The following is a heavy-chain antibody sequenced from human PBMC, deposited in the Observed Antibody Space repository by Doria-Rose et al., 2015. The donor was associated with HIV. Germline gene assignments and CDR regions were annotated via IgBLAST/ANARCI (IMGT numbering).Heavy chain of an antibody. D-gene: IGHD6-13*01. Sequence: QESGPVLVKPTETLTLTCTVSGVSLSSPGMGVSWIRQPPGQALEWLGNTFSDDERSYKTSLKSRLTISRGTSKSQVVLTMTDMDPVDTATYYCARIKSSRWYHKYYFDFWGQGTLVIVSA. V-gene: IGHV2-26*01. CDR1: GVSLSSPGMG. CDR3: ARIKSSRWYHKYYFDF. J-gene: IGHJ4*02. CDR2: TFSDDER.